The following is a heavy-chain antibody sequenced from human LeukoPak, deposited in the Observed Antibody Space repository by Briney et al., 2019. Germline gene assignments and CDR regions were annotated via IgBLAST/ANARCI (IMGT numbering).Heavy chain of an antibody. J-gene: IGHJ4*02. D-gene: IGHD6-13*01. CDR1: GFTFSSYA. V-gene: IGHV3-23*01. CDR3: AKAGYSSSWFRLPFDY. Sequence: GGSLRLSCAASGFTFSSYAMSWVRQAPGKGLEGVSGITGSGGSTYYADSVKGRFTFSRDNSKNTLYLQMNSLRAEDTAVYYCAKAGYSSSWFRLPFDYWGQGTLVTVSS. CDR2: ITGSGGST.